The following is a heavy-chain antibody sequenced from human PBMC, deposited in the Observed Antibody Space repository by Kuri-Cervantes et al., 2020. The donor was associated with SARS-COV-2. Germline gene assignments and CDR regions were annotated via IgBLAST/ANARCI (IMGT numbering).Heavy chain of an antibody. CDR2: INPNSGGT. CDR1: GFTFSSYA. V-gene: IGHV1-2*04. D-gene: IGHD3-3*01. J-gene: IGHJ6*02. Sequence: GESLKISCAASGFTFSSYAMHWVRQAPGQGLEWMGWINPNSGGTNYAQKFQGWVTMTRDTSISTAYMELSRLRSDDTAVYYCARGQYDFWSGYPIYYYYGMDVWGQGTTVTVSS. CDR3: ARGQYDFWSGYPIYYYYGMDV.